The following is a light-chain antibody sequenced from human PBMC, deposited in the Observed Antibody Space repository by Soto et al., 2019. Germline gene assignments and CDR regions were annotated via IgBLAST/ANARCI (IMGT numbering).Light chain of an antibody. J-gene: IGKJ4*01. CDR3: QQYYGSPVT. CDR2: WAS. CDR1: QSVLYNSNNKNF. Sequence: DIVMTQSPDSLAVSLGEMATINCKSSQSVLYNSNNKNFLAWYQQKLGQPPKLLIYWASTRESGVPDRFSGSGSGTYCTLTISRLQAEDVAVYDCQQYYGSPVTFGGGTKVEIK. V-gene: IGKV4-1*01.